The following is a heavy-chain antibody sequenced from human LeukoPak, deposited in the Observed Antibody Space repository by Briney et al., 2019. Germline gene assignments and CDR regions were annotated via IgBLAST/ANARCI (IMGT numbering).Heavy chain of an antibody. CDR1: GGSISSWTYY. D-gene: IGHD4-23*01. V-gene: IGHV4-39*01. Sequence: SETLSLTCTVSGGSISSWTYYWGWIRQPPGKGLEWIGTIYYGGTNYYNPSLKSRVTISVDTSKNQFSLNLNSVTAADTAVYYCAYGSNSVADHWGQGTLVTVSS. CDR3: AYGSNSVADH. CDR2: IYYGGTN. J-gene: IGHJ4*02.